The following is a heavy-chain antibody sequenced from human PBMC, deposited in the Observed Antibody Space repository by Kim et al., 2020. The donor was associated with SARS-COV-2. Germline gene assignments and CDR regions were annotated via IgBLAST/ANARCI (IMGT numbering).Heavy chain of an antibody. Sequence: GGSLRLSCAASGFTFSNAWMSWVRQAPGKGLEWVGRIKSKTDGGTTDYAAPVKGRFTISRDDSKNTLYLQMNSLKTEDTAVYYCTTEVDDYDYVWGSYRLDYWGQGTLVTVSS. CDR2: IKSKTDGGTT. V-gene: IGHV3-15*01. CDR3: TTEVDDYDYVWGSYRLDY. CDR1: GFTFSNAW. D-gene: IGHD3-16*02. J-gene: IGHJ4*02.